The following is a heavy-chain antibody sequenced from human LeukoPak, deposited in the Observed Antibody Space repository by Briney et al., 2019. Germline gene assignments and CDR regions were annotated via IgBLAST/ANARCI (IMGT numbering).Heavy chain of an antibody. D-gene: IGHD6-19*01. CDR1: GYTFNAYY. CDR3: ARVPPRIAVAGQWWFDP. CDR2: MNPNSGNT. J-gene: IGHJ5*02. V-gene: IGHV1-8*02. Sequence: ASVKVSCETSGYTFNAYYMHWVRQAPGQGLEWMGWMNPNSGNTGYAQKFQGRVTMTRNTSISTAYMELSSLRSEDTAVYYCARVPPRIAVAGQWWFDPWGQGTLVTVSS.